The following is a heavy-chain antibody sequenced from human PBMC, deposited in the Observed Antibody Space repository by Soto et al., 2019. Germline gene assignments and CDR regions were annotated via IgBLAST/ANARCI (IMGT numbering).Heavy chain of an antibody. V-gene: IGHV4-34*01. CDR1: GGSFSDHY. J-gene: IGHJ5*02. CDR3: ARHWGFAVAGSRFDP. Sequence: NPSETLSLTCAVYGGSFSDHYWSWIRQTPGKGLEWIGEINHSGSTNYNPSFKSRFTISVDTSKNQFSLRLSSVTAADTALDYCARHWGFAVAGSRFDPWGLGTLVTVSS. CDR2: INHSGST. D-gene: IGHD6-19*01.